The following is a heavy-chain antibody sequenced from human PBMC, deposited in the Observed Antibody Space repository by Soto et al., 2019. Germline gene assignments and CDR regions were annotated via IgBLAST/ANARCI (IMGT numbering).Heavy chain of an antibody. J-gene: IGHJ4*02. CDR1: GGSMSSYY. Sequence: SETLSLTCTVSGGSMSSYYWTWLRQPPGKGLEWIGYISYSGSTYYNPSLKSRVTISADTSKNQFSLRLSSVIAADTAVYYCARADPTASVAYWGQGTLVTVS. V-gene: IGHV4-59*13. CDR2: ISYSGST. CDR3: ARADPTASVAY. D-gene: IGHD2-2*01.